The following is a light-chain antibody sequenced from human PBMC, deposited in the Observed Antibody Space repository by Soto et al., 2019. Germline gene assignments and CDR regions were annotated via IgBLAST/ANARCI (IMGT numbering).Light chain of an antibody. CDR3: QQYNNWPPPFT. CDR2: GAS. J-gene: IGKJ3*01. V-gene: IGKV3-15*01. Sequence: EIVMTQSPATLSVSPGERATLSCSASQSVSINLAWYQQKPGQAPRLLIYGASTRATGIPARFSGSGSGTEFTLTISSLQSEDFAVYYCQQYNNWPPPFTFGPGTKVDIK. CDR1: QSVSIN.